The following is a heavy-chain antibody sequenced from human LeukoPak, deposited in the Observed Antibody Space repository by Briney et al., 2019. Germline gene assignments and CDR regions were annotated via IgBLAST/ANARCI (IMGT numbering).Heavy chain of an antibody. J-gene: IGHJ3*02. CDR1: GGSFSGYY. D-gene: IGHD3-22*01. Sequence: SETLSLTCAVYGGSFSGYYWSWIRQPPGKGLEWTGEINHSGSTNYNPSLKSRVTISVDTSKNQFSLKLSSVTAADTAVYYCARSYDSSVADAFDIWGQGTMVTVSS. V-gene: IGHV4-34*01. CDR3: ARSYDSSVADAFDI. CDR2: INHSGST.